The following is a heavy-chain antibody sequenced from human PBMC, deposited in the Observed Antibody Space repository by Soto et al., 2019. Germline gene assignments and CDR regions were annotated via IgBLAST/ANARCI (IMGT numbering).Heavy chain of an antibody. D-gene: IGHD4-17*01. CDR3: ARHPTTNQVYYYYMDV. J-gene: IGHJ6*03. CDR2: IYYSGST. V-gene: IGHV4-39*01. Sequence: QLQLQESGPGLVKPSETLSLTCTVSGGSISSSSYYWGWIRQPPGKGLEWIGSIYYSGSTYYNPSLKSRVTISVDTSKNQFSLKLSSVTAADTAVYYCARHPTTNQVYYYYMDVWGKGTTVTVSS. CDR1: GGSISSSSYY.